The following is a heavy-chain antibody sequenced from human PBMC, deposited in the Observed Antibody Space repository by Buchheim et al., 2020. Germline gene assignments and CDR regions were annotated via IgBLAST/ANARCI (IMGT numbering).Heavy chain of an antibody. D-gene: IGHD2-15*01. CDR3: ARGIEAAEGHTFDY. CDR2: IYSGAST. Sequence: EVQVVESGGGLVLPGGSLRLSCAASGFTLSSTLMTWVRQAPGKGLEWVSLIYSGASTRYADSVKGRFTISRDKSMNTLYLQMNNLRAEDTAVYYCARGIEAAEGHTFDYWGQGTL. J-gene: IGHJ4*02. CDR1: GFTLSSTL. V-gene: IGHV3-66*01.